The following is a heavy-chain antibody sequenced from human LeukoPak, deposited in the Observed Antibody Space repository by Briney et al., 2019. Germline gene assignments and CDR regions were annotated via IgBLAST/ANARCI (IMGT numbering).Heavy chain of an antibody. Sequence: PGGSLRLSCAASGCIFGAFGMTWVRQPPGKGLEWVSAINSGGGVTYYADSVKGRFTISRDNSENTLFLQMDSLRAEDTAVYFCASSMGFWNAEFTSITDWGQGTQVTVSS. J-gene: IGHJ4*02. V-gene: IGHV3-23*01. D-gene: IGHD1-1*01. CDR1: GCIFGAFG. CDR3: ASSMGFWNAEFTSITD. CDR2: INSGGGVT.